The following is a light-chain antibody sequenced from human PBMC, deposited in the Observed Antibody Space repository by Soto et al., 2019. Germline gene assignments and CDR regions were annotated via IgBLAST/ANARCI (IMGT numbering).Light chain of an antibody. J-gene: IGKJ5*01. Sequence: DIQLTQSPSFLSASVGDRVTISCRASQGISSYLAWYQQKPGKAPKLLIYAASTLQSGVPSRFSGSGSGTEFTLTITSLQPEDFATYYCKKINSYRMTCGQGTGLEMK. CDR3: KKINSYRMT. CDR2: AAS. CDR1: QGISSY. V-gene: IGKV1-9*01.